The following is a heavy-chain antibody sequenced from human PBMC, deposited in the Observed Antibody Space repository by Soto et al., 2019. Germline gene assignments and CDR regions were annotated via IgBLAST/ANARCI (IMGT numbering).Heavy chain of an antibody. Sequence: PSETLSLTCGVYGGSFRNYYWIWVRQPPGKGLEWIGEVNHSGEATYNPSLQSRVSISLDTSNNHFSLKMTSVTAADTAIYYCVRGGGGGLFDPWGQGTMVTVSS. CDR2: VNHSGEA. CDR3: VRGGGGGLFDP. D-gene: IGHD2-15*01. J-gene: IGHJ5*02. CDR1: GGSFRNYY. V-gene: IGHV4-34*01.